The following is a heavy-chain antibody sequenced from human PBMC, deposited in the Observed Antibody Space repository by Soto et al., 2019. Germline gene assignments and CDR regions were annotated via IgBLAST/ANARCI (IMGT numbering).Heavy chain of an antibody. CDR3: TSDYGDEKS. D-gene: IGHD4-17*01. CDR2: ISAYNGDT. V-gene: IGHV1-18*01. J-gene: IGHJ4*02. CDR1: ASIFTRYG. Sequence: QVQLEQSGVEVKKPGASVRVACKTSASIFTRYGFSWVRQAPGQGLEWMGWISAYNGDTKYAQNFQGRVTMTTDTSTRTAYMELRTLRTADTAVYYCTSDYGDEKSWGQGTLVTVSS.